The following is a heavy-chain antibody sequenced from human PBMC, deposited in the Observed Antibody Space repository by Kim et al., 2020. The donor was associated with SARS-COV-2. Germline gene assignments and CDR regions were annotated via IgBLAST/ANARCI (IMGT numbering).Heavy chain of an antibody. J-gene: IGHJ5*02. CDR1: GSTFTDYW. D-gene: IGHD3-16*01. CDR3: SRRLDYDSLFDP. V-gene: IGHV5-51*01. CDR2: IYPQNSDT. Sequence: GESLKISCKGSGSTFTDYWLGWVRQVPGKGLEWIGIIYPQNSDTQYSPSFHGQVTISVDNSINTAYLQWASLRASDTAIYFCSRRLDYDSLFDPLGQGTL.